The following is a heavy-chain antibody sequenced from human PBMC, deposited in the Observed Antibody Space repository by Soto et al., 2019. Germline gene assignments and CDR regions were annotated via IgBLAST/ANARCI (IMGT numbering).Heavy chain of an antibody. CDR3: AKGTAGYSYGLVYYGSGSYYPFDY. D-gene: IGHD3-10*01. CDR1: GFTFSSYA. J-gene: IGHJ4*02. V-gene: IGHV3-23*01. Sequence: GGSLRLSCAASGFTFSSYAMSWVRQAPGKGLEWVSAISGSGGSTYYADSVKGRFTISRDNAKNTLYLQMNSLRAEDTAVYYCAKGTAGYSYGLVYYGSGSYYPFDYWGQGTLVTVSS. CDR2: ISGSGGST.